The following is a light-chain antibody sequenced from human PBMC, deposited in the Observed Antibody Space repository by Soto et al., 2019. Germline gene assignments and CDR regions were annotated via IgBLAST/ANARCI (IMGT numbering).Light chain of an antibody. J-gene: IGKJ3*01. CDR1: QNISQY. CDR2: DAS. Sequence: DTHMTQSPSSLSVSVGDRVTITCQASQNISQYLNWYHQKPGRAPRLLIFDASNLEPGVPSRFSGSGFATHFVITITSLQPEDVGTYFCQQHDDVPFTFGPGTRVDFK. V-gene: IGKV1-33*01. CDR3: QQHDDVPFT.